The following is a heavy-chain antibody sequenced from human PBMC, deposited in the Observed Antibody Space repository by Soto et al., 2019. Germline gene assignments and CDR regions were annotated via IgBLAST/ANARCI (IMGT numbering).Heavy chain of an antibody. CDR1: GASISSYY. Sequence: SQTLSLTCTVSGASISSYYWSWLRQPPGKGLEWIGYIYYSGSTNYNPSLKSRVTISVDTSKNQFSLKLSSVTAADTAVYYCAREGTPAILFDYWGQGTLVTVSS. CDR2: IYYSGST. J-gene: IGHJ4*02. V-gene: IGHV4-59*01. CDR3: AREGTPAILFDY.